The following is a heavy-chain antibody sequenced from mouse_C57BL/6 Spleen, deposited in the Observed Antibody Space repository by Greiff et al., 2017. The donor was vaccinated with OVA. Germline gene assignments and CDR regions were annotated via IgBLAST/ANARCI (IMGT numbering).Heavy chain of an antibody. CDR2: IRSKSNNYAT. V-gene: IGHV10-1*01. Sequence: EVHLVESGGGLVQPKGSLKLSCAASGFSFNTYAMNWVRQAPGKGLEWVARIRSKSNNYATYYADSVKDRFTISRDDSESMLYLQMNNLKTEDTAMYYSVRQGGLLRPYYYAMDYWGQGTTVTVSS. CDR3: VRQGGLLRPYYYAMDY. J-gene: IGHJ4*01. CDR1: GFSFNTYA. D-gene: IGHD2-3*01.